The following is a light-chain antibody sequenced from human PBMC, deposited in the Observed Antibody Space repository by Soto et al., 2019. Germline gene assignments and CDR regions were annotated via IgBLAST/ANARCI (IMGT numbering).Light chain of an antibody. CDR2: AAS. CDR1: QGISRW. V-gene: IGKV1-12*01. J-gene: IGKJ2*01. CDR3: QQTSSFPLYT. Sequence: DIQMTQSPSSVSASVGDRVTITCRASQGISRWLAWYQQKPGKAPNLLISAASSLQSGVPSRFSGSGSGTDFTLTISGLQTEDFATYYCQQTSSFPLYTFGQGTKVQIK.